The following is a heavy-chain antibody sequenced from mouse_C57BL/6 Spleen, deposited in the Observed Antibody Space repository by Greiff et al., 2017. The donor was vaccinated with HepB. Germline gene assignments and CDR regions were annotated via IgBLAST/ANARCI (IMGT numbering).Heavy chain of an antibody. Sequence: EVQLVESEGGLVQPGSSMKLSCTASGFTFSDYYMAWVRQVPEKGLEWVANINYDGSSTYYLDSLKSRFIISRDNAKNILYLQMSSLKSEDTATYYCAREGLLRYFDVWGTGTTVTVSS. CDR1: GFTFSDYY. CDR3: AREGLLRYFDV. CDR2: INYDGSST. J-gene: IGHJ1*03. D-gene: IGHD2-3*01. V-gene: IGHV5-16*01.